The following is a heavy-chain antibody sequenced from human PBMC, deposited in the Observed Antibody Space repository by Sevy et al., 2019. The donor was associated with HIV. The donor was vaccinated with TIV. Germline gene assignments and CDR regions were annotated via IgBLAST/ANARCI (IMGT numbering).Heavy chain of an antibody. CDR1: GDSFTNYW. CDR2: IYPGDSDT. J-gene: IGHJ4*02. Sequence: GESLKISCKGSGDSFTNYWIGWVRQMPGKGLEWMGIIYPGDSDTRYSPPFQGQVTISADKSISTVYLQWSSLKASDTAIYYCARGVVRSANYFFDYWGQGTLVTVSS. CDR3: ARGVVRSANYFFDY. V-gene: IGHV5-51*01.